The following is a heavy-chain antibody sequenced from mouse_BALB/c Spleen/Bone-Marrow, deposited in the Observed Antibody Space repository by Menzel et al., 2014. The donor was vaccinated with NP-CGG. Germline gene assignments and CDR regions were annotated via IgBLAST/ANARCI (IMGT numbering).Heavy chain of an antibody. J-gene: IGHJ2*01. V-gene: IGHV5-6*01. CDR3: ARRGGEKDYFDY. CDR2: ITSGGRYT. CDR1: GFTFSSYG. Sequence: EVKLVEFGEDLVKSGGSLKLSCAASGFTFSSYGMSWVRQTPDKRLEWVATITSGGRYTYYPDSVKGRFTISRDNAKNTLYLQMSSLKSEDTAMYYCARRGGEKDYFDYWGQGTTLTVSS.